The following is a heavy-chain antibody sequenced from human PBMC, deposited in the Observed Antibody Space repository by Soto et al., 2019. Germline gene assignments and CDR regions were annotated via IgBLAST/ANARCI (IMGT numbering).Heavy chain of an antibody. CDR1: GFTFSSYG. Sequence: QVQLVESGGGVVQPGRSLRLSCAASGFTFSSYGMHWVRQAPGKGLEWVAVISYDGSNKYYADAVKGRFTISRDNSKNTLYLQMNSLRAEDTAVYYCARDRTGIAAAGIDYWGQGTLVTVSS. V-gene: IGHV3-30*03. CDR3: ARDRTGIAAAGIDY. CDR2: ISYDGSNK. J-gene: IGHJ4*02. D-gene: IGHD6-13*01.